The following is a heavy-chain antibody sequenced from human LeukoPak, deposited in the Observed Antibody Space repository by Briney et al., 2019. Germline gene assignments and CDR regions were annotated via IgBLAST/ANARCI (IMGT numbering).Heavy chain of an antibody. D-gene: IGHD3-10*01. V-gene: IGHV3-11*01. CDR1: GLTFSDEY. CDR3: VRGRGAGPGAHFDY. J-gene: IGHJ4*02. Sequence: PGGSLRLSCAASGLTFSDEYMSWIRQAPGKGLEWVSYISNTGDFIAYADSVKGRFTMSRDNAKNPLYLQMNSLRAEDAAAYYCVRGRGAGPGAHFDYWGQRTLVTVSS. CDR2: ISNTGDFI.